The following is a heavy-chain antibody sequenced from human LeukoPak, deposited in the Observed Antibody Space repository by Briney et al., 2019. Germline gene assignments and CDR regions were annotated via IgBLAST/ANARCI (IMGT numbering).Heavy chain of an antibody. J-gene: IGHJ4*02. CDR1: RYTLTGYY. Sequence: ASVKVSCKASRYTLTGYYMHWVRQAPGQGLEWMGWINPNSGGTNYAQKFQGRVTMTRDTSISTAYMELSRLRSDDTAVYYCARVGYSCGYFFDYWGQGTLVTVSS. CDR3: ARVGYSCGYFFDY. D-gene: IGHD5-18*01. CDR2: INPNSGGT. V-gene: IGHV1-2*02.